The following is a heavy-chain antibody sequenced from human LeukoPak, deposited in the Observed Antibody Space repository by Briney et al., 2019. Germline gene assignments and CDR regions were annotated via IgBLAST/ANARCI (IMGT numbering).Heavy chain of an antibody. CDR2: ISGSGGST. Sequence: GGSLRLSCAASGFTFSRYSMNWVRQAPGKGLEWVSAISGSGGSTYYADSVKGRFTISRDNSKNTLYLQMNSLRAEDTAVYYCAKDGAIYYDSSGYYRNYFDYWGQGTLVTVSS. D-gene: IGHD3-22*01. CDR1: GFTFSRYS. J-gene: IGHJ4*02. V-gene: IGHV3-23*01. CDR3: AKDGAIYYDSSGYYRNYFDY.